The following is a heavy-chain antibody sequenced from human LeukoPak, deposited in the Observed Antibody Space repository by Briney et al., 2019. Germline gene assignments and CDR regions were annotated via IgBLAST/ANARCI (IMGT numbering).Heavy chain of an antibody. CDR1: SGSISSGDYY. V-gene: IGHV4-30-4*08. CDR3: ARDRASTRSGSYFDY. D-gene: IGHD1-26*01. CDR2: IYYNGDT. J-gene: IGHJ4*02. Sequence: PSETLSLTCTAASGSISSGDYYWSWIRQPPRKNLEWIGYIYYNGDTHYNSSLESRVTISVDTSKNQFSLKLSSVTAADTAVYYCARDRASTRSGSYFDYWGQGTLVTVSS.